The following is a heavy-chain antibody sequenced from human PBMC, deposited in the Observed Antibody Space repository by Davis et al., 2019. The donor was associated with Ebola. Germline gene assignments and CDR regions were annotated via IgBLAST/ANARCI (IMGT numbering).Heavy chain of an antibody. D-gene: IGHD4-17*01. V-gene: IGHV3-23*01. CDR3: AKGENDYGDYRDP. Sequence: GESLKISCAASGFTFSSYAMSWVRQAPGKGLEWVSAISGSGGSTYYADSVKGRFTISRDNSKNTLYLQMNSLRAEDTAVYYCAKGENDYGDYRDPWGQGTLVTVSS. CDR2: ISGSGGST. CDR1: GFTFSSYA. J-gene: IGHJ5*02.